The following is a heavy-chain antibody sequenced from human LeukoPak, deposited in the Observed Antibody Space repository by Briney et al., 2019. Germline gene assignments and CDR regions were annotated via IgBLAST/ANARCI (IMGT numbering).Heavy chain of an antibody. J-gene: IGHJ4*02. CDR3: ARVAAVTTSPQFDY. CDR2: IYYSGST. CDR1: GGSISSGDYY. V-gene: IGHV4-30-4*01. Sequence: SETLSLTCTVSGGSISSGDYYWSWIRQPPGKGLESIGYIYYSGSTYYNPSLKSRVTISVDTSKNQFSLKLSSVTAADTAVYYCARVAAVTTSPQFDYWGQGTLVTVSS. D-gene: IGHD4-17*01.